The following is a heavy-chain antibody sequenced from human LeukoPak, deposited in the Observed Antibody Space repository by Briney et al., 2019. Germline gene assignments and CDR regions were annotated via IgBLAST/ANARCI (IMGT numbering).Heavy chain of an antibody. Sequence: SETLSLTCTVSGGSISSSSYYWGWIRQPPGKGLEWIGSIYYSGSTYYNPSLKSRVTISVDTSKNQFSLKLSSVTAADTAVYYCARTDDSSGYYPLALGYWGQGTLVTVSS. V-gene: IGHV4-39*07. CDR2: IYYSGST. J-gene: IGHJ4*02. CDR3: ARTDDSSGYYPLALGY. D-gene: IGHD3-22*01. CDR1: GGSISSSSYY.